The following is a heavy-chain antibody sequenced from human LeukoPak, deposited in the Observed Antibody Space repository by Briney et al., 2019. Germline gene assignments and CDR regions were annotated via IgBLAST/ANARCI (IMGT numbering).Heavy chain of an antibody. D-gene: IGHD5-12*01. V-gene: IGHV1-3*01. CDR2: INAGNGNT. CDR1: GYTFTSYA. CDR3: ARVGMGYSGYDYGWRLDYYFDY. Sequence: ASVKVSCKASGYTFTSYAMHWVRQAPGQRLEWMGWINAGNGNTKYSQKFQGRVTITRDTSASTAYMELSSLRSEDTAVYYCARVGMGYSGYDYGWRLDYYFDYWGQGTLVTVSS. J-gene: IGHJ4*02.